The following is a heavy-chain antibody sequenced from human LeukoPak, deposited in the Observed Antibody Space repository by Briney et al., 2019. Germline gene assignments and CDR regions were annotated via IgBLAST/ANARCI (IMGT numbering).Heavy chain of an antibody. CDR2: ISASSTII. D-gene: IGHD6-13*01. Sequence: GGSLRLSCVGSGFTFSGNSMNWVREAPGRGLEWVSHISASSTIIHYADSVKGRVTISRDNAKNSVFLQMNRLRVEDTAVYYCTTSRHSSSWYYNDYWGQGILVTVS. V-gene: IGHV3-48*01. CDR3: TTSRHSSSWYYNDY. J-gene: IGHJ4*02. CDR1: GFTFSGNS.